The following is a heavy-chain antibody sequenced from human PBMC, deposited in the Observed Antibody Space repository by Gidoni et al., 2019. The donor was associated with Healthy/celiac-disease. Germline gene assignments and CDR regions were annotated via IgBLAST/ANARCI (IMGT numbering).Heavy chain of an antibody. Sequence: QVQLVQSGAEVKKPGSSVKVSFKASAGTFSSYAISWVRQAPGQGLAWMGGIIPIFGTANDAQKFQGRVTITADESTSTAYMELSSLRSEDTAVYYCARRRALSSSSGYNWFDPWGQGTLVTVSS. V-gene: IGHV1-69*01. CDR2: IIPIFGTA. CDR1: AGTFSSYA. CDR3: ARRRALSSSSGYNWFDP. J-gene: IGHJ5*02. D-gene: IGHD6-6*01.